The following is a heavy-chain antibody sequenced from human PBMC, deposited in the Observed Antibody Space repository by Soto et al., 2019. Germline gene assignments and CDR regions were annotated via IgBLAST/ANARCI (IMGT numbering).Heavy chain of an antibody. J-gene: IGHJ5*02. V-gene: IGHV1-24*01. Sequence: ASVKVCCXVSGYTLTELSMHWVRHAHGKRNEWMGGFDPEDGETIYAQKFQARVTMTEDTSTDTAYMELSSLRSEDTAVYYCATVGLPSHILVVVAPPRTDSCFDPRGQGTLVTVSS. CDR1: GYTLTELS. CDR2: FDPEDGET. D-gene: IGHD2-15*01. CDR3: ATVGLPSHILVVVAPPRTDSCFDP.